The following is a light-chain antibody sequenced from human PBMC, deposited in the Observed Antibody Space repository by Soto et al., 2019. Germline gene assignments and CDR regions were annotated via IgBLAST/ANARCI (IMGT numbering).Light chain of an antibody. Sequence: QSVLTQPPSVSGAPGQRVTISCTGSSSNIGAGSDVHGYQQLPGTAPKLLIYGDSNRPSGVPDRFSGSKSGTSASLAITGLQAEDDADYDCQSYDSSLSGSVFGGGTQLTV. J-gene: IGLJ2*01. CDR3: QSYDSSLSGSV. V-gene: IGLV1-40*01. CDR2: GDS. CDR1: SSNIGAGSD.